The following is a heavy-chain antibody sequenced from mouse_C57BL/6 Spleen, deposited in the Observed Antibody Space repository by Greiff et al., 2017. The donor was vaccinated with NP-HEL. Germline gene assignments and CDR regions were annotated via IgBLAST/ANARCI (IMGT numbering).Heavy chain of an antibody. CDR3: TTASNSFAY. CDR1: GFNITDDD. CDR2: IDPENGDT. J-gene: IGHJ3*01. Sequence: VQLQQSGAELVRPGASVKLSCTASGFNITDDDMHWVKQRPEQGLEWIGWIDPENGDTEYDPKFQGKATITADTSSNTAYLQLSRLTSEDTAVYYCTTASNSFAYWGQGTLVTVSA. D-gene: IGHD2-5*01. V-gene: IGHV14-4*01.